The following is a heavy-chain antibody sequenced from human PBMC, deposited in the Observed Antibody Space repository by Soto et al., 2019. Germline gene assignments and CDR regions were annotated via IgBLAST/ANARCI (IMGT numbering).Heavy chain of an antibody. CDR3: ASRDGYNYWYFDL. V-gene: IGHV4-39*07. CDR2: IYYSGST. Sequence: SETLSLTCTVSGGSISSSSYYWGWIRQPPGKGLEWIGSIYYSGSTYYNPSLKSRVTISVDTSKNQFSLKLSSVTAADTAVYYCASRDGYNYWYFDLWGRGTLVTVSS. D-gene: IGHD5-12*01. J-gene: IGHJ2*01. CDR1: GGSISSSSYY.